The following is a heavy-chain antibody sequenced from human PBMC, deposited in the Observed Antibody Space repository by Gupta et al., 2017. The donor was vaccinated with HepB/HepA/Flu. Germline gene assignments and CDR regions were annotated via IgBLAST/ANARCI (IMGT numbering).Heavy chain of an antibody. Sequence: QLQLHESGPGLVKPSETLSLTCTVSGGSISSGSYYWGWFRQPPGKGREWIGTIYNRGTTHYTLNSRVTISVDTSKKQLSLKLSSVTAADTAVYFCVRHPNWNDRMDDWGQGTLVIVSS. J-gene: IGHJ4*02. V-gene: IGHV4-39*01. CDR2: IYNRGTT. CDR3: VRHPNWNDRMDD. CDR1: GGSISSGSYY. D-gene: IGHD1-20*01.